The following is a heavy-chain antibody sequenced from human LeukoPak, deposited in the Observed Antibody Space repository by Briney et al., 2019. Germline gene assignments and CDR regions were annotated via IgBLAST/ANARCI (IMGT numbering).Heavy chain of an antibody. Sequence: KSSQTLSLTCTVSGGSISSGSYYWGWIRQPPGKGLEWIGRIYYSGSTYYNPSLNSRVTIPVDTSKNQFSLKLSSVTAADTAVYYCARHGSRAYVGATRYWGQGTLVTVSS. J-gene: IGHJ4*02. CDR2: IYYSGST. CDR1: GGSISSGSYY. CDR3: ARHGSRAYVGATRY. V-gene: IGHV4-39*01. D-gene: IGHD1-26*01.